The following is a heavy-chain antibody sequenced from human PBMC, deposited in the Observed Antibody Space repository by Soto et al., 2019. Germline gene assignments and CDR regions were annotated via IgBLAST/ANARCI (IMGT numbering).Heavy chain of an antibody. CDR2: IYHTGST. V-gene: IGHV4-31*03. J-gene: IGHJ4*02. CDR3: ARATGTLRSRNCDY. CDR1: GGSISTVGHY. Sequence: TMSLTCSVSGGSISTVGHYWTWIRQPPGKGLEWIGSIYHTGSTYYSKSLRSRLTMSVDTSKSQFSLRLSSVTAADTAVYYCARATGTLRSRNCDYWGQGSLVTVSS. D-gene: IGHD1-1*01.